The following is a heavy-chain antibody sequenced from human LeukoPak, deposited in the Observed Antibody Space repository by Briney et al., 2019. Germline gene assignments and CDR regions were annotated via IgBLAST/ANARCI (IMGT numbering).Heavy chain of an antibody. CDR2: IWYDGSNK. D-gene: IGHD3-22*01. Sequence: HPGGSLRLSXAASGFTFSSYGMHWVRQAPGKGMEWVAVIWYDGSNKYYADSVKGRFTISRDNSKNTLYLQMNSLRAEDTAVYYCAKDAWGSYYYDSSGYSNDAFDIWGQGTMVTVSS. J-gene: IGHJ3*02. CDR3: AKDAWGSYYYDSSGYSNDAFDI. CDR1: GFTFSSYG. V-gene: IGHV3-33*06.